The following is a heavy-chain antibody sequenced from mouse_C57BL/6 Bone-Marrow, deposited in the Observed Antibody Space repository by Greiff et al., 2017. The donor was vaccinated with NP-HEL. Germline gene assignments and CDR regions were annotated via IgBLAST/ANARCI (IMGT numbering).Heavy chain of an antibody. CDR1: GYTFTSYW. CDR2: IHPNSGST. CDR3: VLLRLYYFDY. Sequence: QVQLQQPGAELVKPGASVKLSCKASGYTFTSYWMHWVKQRPGQGLEWIGMIHPNSGSTNYNEKFKSKATLTVDKSSSTAYMQLSSLTSEDSAVYYCVLLRLYYFDYWGQGTTLTVSS. D-gene: IGHD1-1*01. J-gene: IGHJ2*01. V-gene: IGHV1-64*01.